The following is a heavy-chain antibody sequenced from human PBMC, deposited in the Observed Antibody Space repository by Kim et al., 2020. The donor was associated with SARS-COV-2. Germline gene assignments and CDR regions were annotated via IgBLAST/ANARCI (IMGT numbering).Heavy chain of an antibody. CDR1: GGSITTDSYY. D-gene: IGHD3-10*01. CDR3: AGHQLVRGAPRGAFDY. CDR2: IYYSGST. V-gene: IGHV4-39*01. Sequence: SETLSLTCTVSGGSITTDSYYWGWIRQPPGKGLEWIGTIYYSGSTYYNPSLKSRVTISVDTSKNQFSLRLSSVIAADTAVYYCAGHQLVRGAPRGAFDYWGQGTLVTVSS. J-gene: IGHJ4*02.